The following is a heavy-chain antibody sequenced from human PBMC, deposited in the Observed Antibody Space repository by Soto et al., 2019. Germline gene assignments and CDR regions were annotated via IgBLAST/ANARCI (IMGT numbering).Heavy chain of an antibody. D-gene: IGHD5-18*01. Sequence: QLQLQESGPGLVKPSETLSLTCTVSGGSISSSSYYWGWIRQPPGKGLEWIGSIYYSGSTYYNPSLKSRVTISVDTSKNQFSLKLSSVTAADTAVYYCAGTVIQLRLTEGGWGQGTLVTVSS. J-gene: IGHJ4*02. V-gene: IGHV4-39*01. CDR2: IYYSGST. CDR3: AGTVIQLRLTEGG. CDR1: GGSISSSSYY.